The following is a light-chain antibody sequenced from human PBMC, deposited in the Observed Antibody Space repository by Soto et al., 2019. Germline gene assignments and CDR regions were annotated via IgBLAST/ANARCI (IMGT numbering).Light chain of an antibody. CDR1: QSISSW. CDR2: KAF. Sequence: DIQMTQSPSTLSASVRDRVTITGRARQSISSWLAWYQHKPGKAPKLLIYKAFSLEGGVPSRFSWSGSGTEFPLTIRSLQPDDFATYYCQQYNTFSRTFGQGTKVEIK. J-gene: IGKJ2*02. CDR3: QQYNTFSRT. V-gene: IGKV1-5*03.